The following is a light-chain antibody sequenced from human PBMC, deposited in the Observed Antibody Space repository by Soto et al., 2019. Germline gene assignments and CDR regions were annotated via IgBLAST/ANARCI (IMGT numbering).Light chain of an antibody. CDR2: DAS. CDR3: QQRSNWPPGLT. Sequence: EIVLTQSPATLSLSPGARATLSCRASQSVSSYLAWYQQKPGQAPRLLIYDASNRATGIPARFSGSGSGTDFTITISSLEPEDFAVYYCQQRSNWPPGLTFGGGTKVEIK. CDR1: QSVSSY. J-gene: IGKJ4*01. V-gene: IGKV3-11*01.